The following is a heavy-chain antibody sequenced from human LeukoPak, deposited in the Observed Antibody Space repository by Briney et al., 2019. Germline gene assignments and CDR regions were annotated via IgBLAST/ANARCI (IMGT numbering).Heavy chain of an antibody. CDR3: ARQGALVKGIDY. J-gene: IGHJ4*02. D-gene: IGHD6-13*01. Sequence: EASVKVSCKASRYTFTGYYLHWVRQAPGQGLEWMGWTNPNSGVTNFAQRFQGRVTMTRDTSISTSYMELSRLRSDDTAVYYCARQGALVKGIDYWGQGTLVTVSS. V-gene: IGHV1-2*02. CDR1: RYTFTGYY. CDR2: TNPNSGVT.